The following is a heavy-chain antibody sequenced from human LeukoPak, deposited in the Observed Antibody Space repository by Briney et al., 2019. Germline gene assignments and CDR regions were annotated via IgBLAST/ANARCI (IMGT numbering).Heavy chain of an antibody. V-gene: IGHV4-61*02. Sequence: PSETLSLTCSVSGVSITSSTYFWSWIRQPAGKALECIGRMDFSGSTNYNPYLRSRVTLSLDTSKNQFSLKLSSVTAADTAVYYCARYSGTGYGMYYFDYWGQGTLVTVSS. J-gene: IGHJ4*02. CDR1: GVSITSSTYF. CDR3: ARYSGTGYGMYYFDY. D-gene: IGHD1-1*01. CDR2: MDFSGST.